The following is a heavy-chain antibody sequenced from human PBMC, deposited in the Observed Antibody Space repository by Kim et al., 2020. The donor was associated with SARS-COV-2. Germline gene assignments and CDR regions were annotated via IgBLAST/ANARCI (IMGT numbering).Heavy chain of an antibody. V-gene: IGHV3-9*01. D-gene: IGHD3-3*01. CDR3: AKDRREWLSYYYYYYMDV. Sequence: GGSLRLSCAASGFTFGDYAMHWVRQAPGKGLEWVSGISWNSGSIGYAASVKGRFTISRDNAKNSLYLQMNSLRAEDTALYYCAKDRREWLSYYYYYYMDVWGKGTTVTVSS. CDR2: ISWNSGSI. CDR1: GFTFGDYA. J-gene: IGHJ6*03.